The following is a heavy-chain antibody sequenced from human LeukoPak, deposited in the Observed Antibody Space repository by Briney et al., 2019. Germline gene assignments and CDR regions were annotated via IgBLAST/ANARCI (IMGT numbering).Heavy chain of an antibody. J-gene: IGHJ4*02. CDR1: GFTFTNYV. D-gene: IGHD5-12*01. V-gene: IGHV3-23*01. CDR3: ARSRGVSGYDFAY. CDR2: ITGTADKT. Sequence: PGESLRLSCAASGFTFTNYVMNWVRQAPGKGLEWVSSITGTADKTYDADSVKGRFTISRDNSKNTLSLQMNSLRVEDTAVYYCARSRGVSGYDFAYWGQGTLVTVSS.